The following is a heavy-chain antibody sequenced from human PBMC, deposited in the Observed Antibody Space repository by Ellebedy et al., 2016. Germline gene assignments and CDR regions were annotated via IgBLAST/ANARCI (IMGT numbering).Heavy chain of an antibody. V-gene: IGHV3-23*01. CDR2: ISSSGSLT. CDR3: AKYGYPADFGMEV. CDR1: GFKFSRFA. J-gene: IGHJ6*02. Sequence: GESLKISXAASGFKFSRFAMSWVRQSPGKGLEWVSGISSSGSLTYYGDSVKGRVTISRDQSKNTLYLQMNSLRVEDTALYYCAKYGYPADFGMEVWGQGTTVIV. D-gene: IGHD5-18*01.